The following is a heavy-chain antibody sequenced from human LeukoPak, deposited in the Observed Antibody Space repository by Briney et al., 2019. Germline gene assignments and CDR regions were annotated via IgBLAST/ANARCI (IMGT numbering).Heavy chain of an antibody. J-gene: IGHJ4*02. V-gene: IGHV3-23*01. CDR3: AKVRWDNSGWYYLDS. Sequence: PGGSLRLSCAASGFTFSSYAMSWVRQAPGKGLEWVSAISDSGGRTHYADSVKGRFTISRDNSKSTLLLQMNSLRAEDTAVYYCAKVRWDNSGWYYLDSWGQGTLVTVSS. D-gene: IGHD6-19*01. CDR2: ISDSGGRT. CDR1: GFTFSSYA.